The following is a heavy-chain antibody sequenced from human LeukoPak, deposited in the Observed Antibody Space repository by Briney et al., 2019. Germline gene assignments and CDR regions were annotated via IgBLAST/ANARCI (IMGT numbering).Heavy chain of an antibody. J-gene: IGHJ6*04. CDR3: AKDIVVVPASISPPFYYYYGMDV. V-gene: IGHV3-30*04. CDR1: GFTFSSYA. D-gene: IGHD2-2*01. CDR2: ISYDGSNK. Sequence: GGSLRLSCAASGFTFSSYAMHWVRQAPGKGLEWVAVISYDGSNKYYADSVKGRFTISRDNSKNTLYLQMNSLRAEDTAVYYCAKDIVVVPASISPPFYYYYGMDVWGKGTTVTVSS.